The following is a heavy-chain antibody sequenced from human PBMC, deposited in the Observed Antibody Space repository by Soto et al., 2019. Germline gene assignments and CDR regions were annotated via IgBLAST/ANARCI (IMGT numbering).Heavy chain of an antibody. CDR2: IKQDGSEK. J-gene: IGHJ5*02. V-gene: IGHV3-7*01. CDR3: ARVLLFGVVIEGAEYWFDP. CDR1: GFTFSSYW. Sequence: GGSLRLSCAASGFTFSSYWMSWVRQAPGKGLEWVANIKQDGSEKYYVDSVKGRFTISRDNAKNSLYLQMNSLRAEDTAVYYCARVLLFGVVIEGAEYWFDPWGQGTLVTVSS. D-gene: IGHD3-3*01.